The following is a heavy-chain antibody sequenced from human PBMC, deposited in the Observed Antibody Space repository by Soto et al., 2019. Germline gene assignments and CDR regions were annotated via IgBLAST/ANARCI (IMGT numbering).Heavy chain of an antibody. Sequence: ASVKVSCKVSGYTLTELSMHWVRQAPGKGLEWMGGFDPEDGETIYAQKFQGRVTMTEDTSTDTAYMELSRLRSDDTAVYYCARQYCSGGSCPTLYYYGMDVWGQGTTVTVSS. CDR1: GYTLTELS. CDR3: ARQYCSGGSCPTLYYYGMDV. CDR2: FDPEDGET. J-gene: IGHJ6*02. D-gene: IGHD2-15*01. V-gene: IGHV1-24*01.